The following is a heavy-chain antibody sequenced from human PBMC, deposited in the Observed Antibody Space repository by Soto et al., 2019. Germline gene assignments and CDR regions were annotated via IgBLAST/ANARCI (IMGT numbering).Heavy chain of an antibody. D-gene: IGHD3-3*01. Sequence: SETLSLTCDVSGTSVSSGSFYFHWIRQAPGKGLEWIGYIYHTGKTNYSPSLRSRTTISSDTSRNQFSLKLNSVTAADTAVYYCATNTPRITIFGVVIDAFDSWGQGTRVTVSS. CDR2: IYHTGKT. J-gene: IGHJ3*02. V-gene: IGHV4-61*01. CDR3: ATNTPRITIFGVVIDAFDS. CDR1: GTSVSSGSFY.